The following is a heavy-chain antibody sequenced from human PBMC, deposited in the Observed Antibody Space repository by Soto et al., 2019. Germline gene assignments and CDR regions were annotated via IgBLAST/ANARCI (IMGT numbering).Heavy chain of an antibody. CDR1: GGTFSNYA. CDR3: ACVSFGVMITLDF. J-gene: IGHJ4*02. Sequence: QVQLVQSGAEVKKPGSSVKVSCKASGGTFSNYAISWVRQDPGQGLEWMGGIIPVLGTPKYAQKFQGRVTITADPSTNTVYMELSSLRSDDTALYYCACVSFGVMITLDFWGQGTLVTVSS. D-gene: IGHD3-3*01. V-gene: IGHV1-69*01. CDR2: IIPVLGTP.